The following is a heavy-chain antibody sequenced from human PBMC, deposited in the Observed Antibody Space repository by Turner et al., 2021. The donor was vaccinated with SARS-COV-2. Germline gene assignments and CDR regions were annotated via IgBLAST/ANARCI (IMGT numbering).Heavy chain of an antibody. V-gene: IGHV4-39*01. Sequence: QLHLQESGPGQVKPSETLSLTCTVSGGSISSSSYYWGWIRQPPGKGLEWIGSIYYSGITYYNPSLKSRVTISVDTSKNQFSLKLSSVTAAETAVYYCARLMDSIDYYYGMDVWGQGTTVTVSS. CDR1: GGSISSSSYY. D-gene: IGHD2-2*03. CDR2: IYYSGIT. CDR3: ARLMDSIDYYYGMDV. J-gene: IGHJ6*02.